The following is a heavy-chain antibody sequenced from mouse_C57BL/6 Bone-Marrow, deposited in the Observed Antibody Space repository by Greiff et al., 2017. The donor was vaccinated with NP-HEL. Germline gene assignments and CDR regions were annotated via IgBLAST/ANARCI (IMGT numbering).Heavy chain of an antibody. CDR2: IYPRSGNT. CDR3: ARERDYGSSYPFWYAMDY. V-gene: IGHV1-81*01. J-gene: IGHJ4*01. CDR1: GYTFTSYG. D-gene: IGHD1-1*01. Sequence: QVPLQQSGAELARPGASVKLSCKASGYTFTSYGISWVKQRTGQGLEWIGEIYPRSGNTYYNEKFKGKATLTADKSSSTAYMELRSLTSEDSAVYFCARERDYGSSYPFWYAMDYWGQGTSVTVSS.